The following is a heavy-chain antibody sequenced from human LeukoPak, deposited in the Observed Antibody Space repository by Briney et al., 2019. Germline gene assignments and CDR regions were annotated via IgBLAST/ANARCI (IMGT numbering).Heavy chain of an antibody. Sequence: GESLQISCKCSGYIFTSYWIGWVRQLPGKGLEWMGIIYPGDSDTRYSPSFQGQVTISADKSISTAYLQWSSLKASDTAMYYCASGSSSWYRSYFDYWGQGTLVTVSS. CDR1: GYIFTSYW. CDR3: ASGSSSWYRSYFDY. V-gene: IGHV5-51*01. J-gene: IGHJ4*02. CDR2: IYPGDSDT. D-gene: IGHD6-13*01.